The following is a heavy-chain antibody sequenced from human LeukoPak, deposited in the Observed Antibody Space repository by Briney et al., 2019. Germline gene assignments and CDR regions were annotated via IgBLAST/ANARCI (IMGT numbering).Heavy chain of an antibody. J-gene: IGHJ4*02. CDR3: AKANPTPRGVNFDY. CDR2: IIGGGGAT. V-gene: IGHV3-23*01. CDR1: GFTFSSSA. Sequence: GGSLRLSCAASGFTFSSSAVSWVRQAPGKGLEWLSTIIGGGGATYYADSVTGRFTISSDTSQNTLYLQMNSLKIEDTAVYYCAKANPTPRGVNFDYWGQGTLVTVSS. D-gene: IGHD3-10*01.